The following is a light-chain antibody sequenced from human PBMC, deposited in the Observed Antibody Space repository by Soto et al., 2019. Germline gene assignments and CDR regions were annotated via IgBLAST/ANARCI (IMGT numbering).Light chain of an antibody. CDR1: QSVSSSY. CDR2: GAS. J-gene: IGKJ2*01. CDR3: QQYGSSPYT. Sequence: EIVLTQSPGTLSLSPGERATLSCRASQSVSSSYLAWYQQKPGQAPRLLMYGASSRATGIPDRFSGGGSATDFTLTISRLEPEDFAVYYCQQYGSSPYTFGQGTKLAIK. V-gene: IGKV3-20*01.